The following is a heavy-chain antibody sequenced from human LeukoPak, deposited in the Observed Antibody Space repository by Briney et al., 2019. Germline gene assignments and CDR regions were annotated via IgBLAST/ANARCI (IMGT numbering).Heavy chain of an antibody. Sequence: PSETLSLTCAVYGGSFSGYYWSWIRQPPGKGLEWIGEINHSGSTNYNPSLKSRVTISVDTSKNQFSLKLSSVTAADTAVYYCARGGQDIVVAPAAIPPRFDYWGQGTLVTVSS. J-gene: IGHJ4*02. CDR1: GGSFSGYY. CDR3: ARGGQDIVVAPAAIPPRFDY. V-gene: IGHV4-34*01. D-gene: IGHD2-2*02. CDR2: INHSGST.